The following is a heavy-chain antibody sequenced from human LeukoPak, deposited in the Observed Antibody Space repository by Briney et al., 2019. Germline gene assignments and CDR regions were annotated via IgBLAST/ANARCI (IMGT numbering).Heavy chain of an antibody. J-gene: IGHJ4*02. CDR1: GGSISTSAYY. CDR3: ARGPFGSGNYFLDH. CDR2: IYYSGNT. Sequence: SETLSLTCIVSGGSISTSAYYWGWIRQPPGGGLQWIGSIYYSGNTYYNSSLKSRAAISVDPSKNQFSLTLGSVTAADTAVYYCARGPFGSGNYFLDHWGQGTLVTVSS. D-gene: IGHD3-10*01. V-gene: IGHV4-39*07.